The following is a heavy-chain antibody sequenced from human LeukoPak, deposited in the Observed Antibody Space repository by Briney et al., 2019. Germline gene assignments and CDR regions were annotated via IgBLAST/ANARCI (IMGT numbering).Heavy chain of an antibody. J-gene: IGHJ4*02. CDR3: ARVIAVIGGFDY. CDR2: INPSGGST. CDR1: GYTFTSYY. Sequence: ASVKVSCKASGYTFTSYYMHWVRQAPGQGLEWMGIINPSGGSTSYAQKLQGRVTMTTDTSTSTAYMELRSLRSDDTAVYYCARVIAVIGGFDYWGQGTLVTVSS. V-gene: IGHV1-46*01. D-gene: IGHD6-19*01.